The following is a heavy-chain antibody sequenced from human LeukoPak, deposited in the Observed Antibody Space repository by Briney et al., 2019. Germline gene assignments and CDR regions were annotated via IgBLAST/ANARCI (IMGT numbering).Heavy chain of an antibody. CDR2: IRYDESNK. CDR1: GFSFSSYG. CDR3: ASKQWLVSDFDY. D-gene: IGHD6-19*01. V-gene: IGHV3-30*02. J-gene: IGHJ4*02. Sequence: GGSLRLSCAASGFSFSSYGMHWVRQAPGKGLEWVAFIRYDESNKYYADSVKGRFTIYRYNSKNTLYLQMNSLRAEDTAVYYCASKQWLVSDFDYWGQGTLVTVSS.